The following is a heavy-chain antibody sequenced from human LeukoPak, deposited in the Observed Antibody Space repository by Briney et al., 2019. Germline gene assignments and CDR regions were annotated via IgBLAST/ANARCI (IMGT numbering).Heavy chain of an antibody. J-gene: IGHJ4*02. V-gene: IGHV1-2*04. CDR3: ARGITGTTYYFDY. CDR1: GDTFTGDY. D-gene: IGHD1-20*01. CDR2: INPNSGGT. Sequence: GASLTVSCKDSGDTFTGDYMHWGRHGPGQGREWMGWINPNSGGTNYAQKFQGWVTMTRDTSISTAYMELSRLRSDVTAVYYCARGITGTTYYFDYWGQGTLVTVSS.